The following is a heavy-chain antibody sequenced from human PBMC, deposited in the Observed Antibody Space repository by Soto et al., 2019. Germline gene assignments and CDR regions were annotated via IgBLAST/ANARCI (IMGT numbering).Heavy chain of an antibody. V-gene: IGHV1-69*02. Sequence: ASVKVSCKASGGTFSSYTISWVRQAPGQGLEWMGRIIPILGIANYAQKFQGRVTITADKSTSTAYMELSSLRSEDRAVYYCARGGDIVVVPAAEPYWFDPWGQGTLVTVSS. CDR2: IIPILGIA. D-gene: IGHD2-2*01. J-gene: IGHJ5*02. CDR3: ARGGDIVVVPAAEPYWFDP. CDR1: GGTFSSYT.